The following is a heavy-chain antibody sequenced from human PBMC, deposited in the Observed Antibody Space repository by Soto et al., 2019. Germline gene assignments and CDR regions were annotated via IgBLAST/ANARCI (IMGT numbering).Heavy chain of an antibody. CDR3: VRDIMAP. J-gene: IGHJ5*02. Sequence: QVQLVQSGAEVKKPGASVKVSGKASGYTISSYDINWVRQATGQGLEWMGWMSPDSGDTGYAPTFQGRGAITRNISINTAYLELGSLTPEDTRVYCCVRDIMAPWGQGTLVTVSS. D-gene: IGHD5-12*01. CDR1: GYTISSYD. CDR2: MSPDSGDT. V-gene: IGHV1-8*01.